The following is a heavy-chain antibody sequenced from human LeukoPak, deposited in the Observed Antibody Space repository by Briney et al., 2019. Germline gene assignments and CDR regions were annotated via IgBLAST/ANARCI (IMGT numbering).Heavy chain of an antibody. CDR1: GFTFSSYW. CDR2: IKQDGSEK. D-gene: IGHD1-26*01. Sequence: GGSLRLSCAASGFTFSSYWMSWVRQAPGKGLEWVANIKQDGSEKYYVDSVEGRFTISRDNAKKSLYLQMNSLRAEDTAVYYCARGSSAGASLRHDYWGQGTLVTVSS. CDR3: ARGSSAGASLRHDY. V-gene: IGHV3-7*01. J-gene: IGHJ4*02.